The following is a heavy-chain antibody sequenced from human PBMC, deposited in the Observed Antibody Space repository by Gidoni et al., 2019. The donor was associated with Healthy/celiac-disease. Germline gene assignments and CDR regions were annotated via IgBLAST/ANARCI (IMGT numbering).Heavy chain of an antibody. J-gene: IGHJ4*02. V-gene: IGHV4-59*01. CDR2: IYYSGST. CDR3: ARDSTRGAAAGFDY. D-gene: IGHD6-13*01. CDR1: GGSISSYY. Sequence: QVQLQESGPGLVKPSETLSLTCTVPGGSISSYYWSWIRQPPGKGLEWIGYIYYSGSTNYNPALKSRVTISVDTSKNQCSLKLSSVTAADTAVYYCARDSTRGAAAGFDYWGQGTLVTVSS.